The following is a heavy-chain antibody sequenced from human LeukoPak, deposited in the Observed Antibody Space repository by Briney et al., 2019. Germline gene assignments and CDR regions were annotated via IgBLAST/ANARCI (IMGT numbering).Heavy chain of an antibody. D-gene: IGHD3-10*02. CDR2: ISGSSVYI. Sequence: GGSLRLSCAASEFTFSNYAMNWVRQAPGKGLEWVSAISGSSVYIYYADSVKGRFTISRDNAKNSLFLQMDSLRAEDTAVYYCARGLGSSNYDVGNLWGQGTLVTVSS. J-gene: IGHJ5*02. CDR3: ARGLGSSNYDVGNL. CDR1: EFTFSNYA. V-gene: IGHV3-21*01.